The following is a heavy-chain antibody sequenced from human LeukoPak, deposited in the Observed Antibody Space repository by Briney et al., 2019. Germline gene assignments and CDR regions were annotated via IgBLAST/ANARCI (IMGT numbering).Heavy chain of an antibody. Sequence: SVKVSCKASGYTFTSYYMHWVRQAPGQGLEWMGGIIPIFGTANYAQKFQGRVTITADESTGTAYMELSSLRSEDTAVYYCARGFGYSYGHPSYYYGMDVWGQGTTVTVSS. J-gene: IGHJ6*02. CDR1: GYTFTSYY. CDR3: ARGFGYSYGHPSYYYGMDV. D-gene: IGHD5-18*01. CDR2: IIPIFGTA. V-gene: IGHV1-69*13.